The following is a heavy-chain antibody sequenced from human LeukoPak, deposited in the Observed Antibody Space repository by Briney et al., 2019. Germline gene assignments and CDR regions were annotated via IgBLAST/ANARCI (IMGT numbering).Heavy chain of an antibody. J-gene: IGHJ4*02. D-gene: IGHD4-17*01. V-gene: IGHV1-2*02. CDR1: GYTFTGYY. Sequence: VASVKVSCKASGYTFTGYYMHWVRQAPGQGLEWMGWINPNSGGTNYAQKFQGRVTMTRDTSISTAYMELSRLRSDDTAVYYCARTLTVTTASDYWGQGTLVTVSS. CDR3: ARTLTVTTASDY. CDR2: INPNSGGT.